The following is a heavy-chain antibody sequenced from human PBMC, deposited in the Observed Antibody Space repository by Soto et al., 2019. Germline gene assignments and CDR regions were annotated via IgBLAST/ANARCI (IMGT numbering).Heavy chain of an antibody. D-gene: IGHD6-6*01. CDR1: GSTLRGYA. CDR3: ARRARPDFYYMDV. CDR2: ISSNGVGT. V-gene: IGHV3-64*01. J-gene: IGHJ6*03. Sequence: EVQLAESGGGLAQPGGSLRLSCAASGSTLRGYAMDWVRQAPGKGLEYVSGISSNGVGTYYANSVQGRFTISRDTSKNAVYLQLGRLTPEDMAVYYCARRARPDFYYMDVWGKGTTVTVS.